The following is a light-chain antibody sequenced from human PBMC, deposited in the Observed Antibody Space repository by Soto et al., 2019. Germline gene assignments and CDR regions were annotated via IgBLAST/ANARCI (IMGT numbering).Light chain of an antibody. CDR2: GAS. V-gene: IGKV3-20*01. CDR3: QQYGSSPYT. Sequence: EIVLTQSPGTLSLSPGERATLSCRASQGVRSNYLAWYQQEPDQAPRLLIYGASSRATGIPDRFSGSGSGTDFTLSISRLEPADVAVYYCQQYGSSPYTFGQGTKLEIK. J-gene: IGKJ2*01. CDR1: QGVRSNY.